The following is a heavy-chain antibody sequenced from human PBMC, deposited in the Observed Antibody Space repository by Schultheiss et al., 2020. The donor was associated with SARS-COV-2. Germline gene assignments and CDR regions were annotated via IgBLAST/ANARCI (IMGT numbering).Heavy chain of an antibody. CDR2: IYTSGST. Sequence: SETLSLTCTVSGGSVSSGGYYWSWIRQPAGKGLEWIGRIYTSGSTNYNPSLKSQVTISVDTSKNQFSLKLSSVTAADTAVYYCGRFLYFYYYMDVWGKGTTVTVSS. CDR3: GRFLYFYYYMDV. D-gene: IGHD3-3*01. V-gene: IGHV4-61*10. J-gene: IGHJ6*03. CDR1: GGSVSSGGYY.